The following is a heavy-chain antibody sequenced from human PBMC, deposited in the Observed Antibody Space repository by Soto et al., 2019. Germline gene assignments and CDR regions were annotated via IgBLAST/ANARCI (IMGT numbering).Heavy chain of an antibody. CDR3: ARKAGGPYCSGGSCGVANYYGMDV. Sequence: ASVKVSCKASGYTFTSYAMHWVRQAPGQRLEWMGWINAGNGNTKYSQKFQGRVTITRDTSASTAYMELSSLRSEDTAVYYCARKAGGPYCSGGSCGVANYYGMDVWGQGTLVTVSS. CDR1: GYTFTSYA. J-gene: IGHJ6*02. D-gene: IGHD2-15*01. CDR2: INAGNGNT. V-gene: IGHV1-3*01.